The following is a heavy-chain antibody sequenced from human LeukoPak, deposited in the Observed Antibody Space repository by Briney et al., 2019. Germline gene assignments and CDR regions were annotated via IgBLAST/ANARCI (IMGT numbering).Heavy chain of an antibody. CDR1: GFIFINYG. CDR2: ISNDGGGT. D-gene: IGHD3-22*01. CDR3: AKGGSGYFLDL. J-gene: IGHJ5*02. Sequence: GGSLRLSCAASGFIFINYGLIWVRQAPGKGLQWVSAISNDGGGTTYADFVKGRFTISRDNSKNTLFLQMNSLRAEDTALYYCAKGGSGYFLDLWGQGTLVTVSS. V-gene: IGHV3-23*01.